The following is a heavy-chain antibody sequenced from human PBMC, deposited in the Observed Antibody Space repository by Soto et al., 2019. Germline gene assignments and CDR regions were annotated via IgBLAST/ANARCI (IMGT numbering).Heavy chain of an antibody. CDR3: ARPGIAVAGPPNYGMDV. CDR2: INAGNGNT. V-gene: IGHV1-3*01. D-gene: IGHD6-19*01. J-gene: IGHJ6*02. Sequence: ASVKVSCKASGYTFTSYAMHWVRQAPGQRLEWTGWINAGNGNTKYSQKFQGRVTITRDTSASTAYMELSSLRSEDTAVYYCARPGIAVAGPPNYGMDVWGQGTTVTVSS. CDR1: GYTFTSYA.